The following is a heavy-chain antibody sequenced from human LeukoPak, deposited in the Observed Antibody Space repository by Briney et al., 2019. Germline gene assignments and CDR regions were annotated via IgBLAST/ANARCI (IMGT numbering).Heavy chain of an antibody. CDR1: GSTFSSYA. J-gene: IGHJ4*02. CDR3: ARVGHDYGDYVFIY. V-gene: IGHV3-64*01. CDR2: ISSNGGST. D-gene: IGHD4-17*01. Sequence: GGSLRLSCAASGSTFSSYAMHWVRQAPGKGLEYVSAISSNGGSTYYANSVKGRFTISRDNSKNTLYLQMGSLRAEDMAVYYCARVGHDYGDYVFIYWGQGTLVTVSS.